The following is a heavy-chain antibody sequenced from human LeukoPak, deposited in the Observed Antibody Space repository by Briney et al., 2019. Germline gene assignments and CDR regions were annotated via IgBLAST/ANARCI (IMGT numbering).Heavy chain of an antibody. CDR2: ISSSSSYI. CDR1: GFTFSSYS. CDR3: ARDPGRLDIVVVPAAIGY. V-gene: IGHV3-21*01. D-gene: IGHD2-2*01. Sequence: PGGSLRLSCAASGFTFSSYSMNWVRQAPGKGLEWVSSISSSSSYIYYADSVKGRFTISRDNAKNSLYLQMNSLRAEDTAVYYCARDPGRLDIVVVPAAIGYWGQGTLVTVSS. J-gene: IGHJ4*02.